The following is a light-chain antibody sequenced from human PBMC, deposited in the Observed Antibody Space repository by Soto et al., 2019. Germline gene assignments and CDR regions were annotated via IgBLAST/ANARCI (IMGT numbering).Light chain of an antibody. Sequence: QSALTQPPSVSGSPGQSVTISCTGTSSDVGKYDRVSWYQQPPGTAPKLIIYEVTNRPSGVPARSSGSKSGNTASLTISGLQAEDEAEYYCSSYASSSRYVFGTGTKVTVL. CDR1: SSDVGKYDR. J-gene: IGLJ1*01. V-gene: IGLV2-18*02. CDR2: EVT. CDR3: SSYASSSRYV.